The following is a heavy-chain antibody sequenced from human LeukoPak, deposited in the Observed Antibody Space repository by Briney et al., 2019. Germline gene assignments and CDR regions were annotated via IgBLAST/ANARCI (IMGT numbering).Heavy chain of an antibody. CDR1: GFTFSNYW. CDR3: ARGNAHAFDI. D-gene: IGHD1-1*01. V-gene: IGHV3-74*01. J-gene: IGHJ3*02. CDR2: IHSDGSST. Sequence: PGGSLRLSCAASGFTFSNYWMHWARQAPGKGLMWVSRIHSDGSSTTSADSVKGRFTISRDNAENTLYLQMNSLRAEDTAVYFCARGNAHAFDIWGQGTMVTVSS.